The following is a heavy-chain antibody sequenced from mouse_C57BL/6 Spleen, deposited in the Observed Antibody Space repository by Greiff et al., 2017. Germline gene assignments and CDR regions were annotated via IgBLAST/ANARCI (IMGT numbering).Heavy chain of an antibody. CDR2: IDPETGGT. CDR1: GYTFTDYE. V-gene: IGHV1-15*01. J-gene: IGHJ2*01. D-gene: IGHD1-1*01. CDR3: TRGPYYYGSSYGYYFDY. Sequence: QVQLKESGAELVRPGASVTLSCKASGYTFTDYEMHWVKQTPVHGLEWIGAIDPETGGTAYNQKFKGKAILTADKSSSTAYMELRSLTSEDSAVYYCTRGPYYYGSSYGYYFDYWGQGTTLTVSS.